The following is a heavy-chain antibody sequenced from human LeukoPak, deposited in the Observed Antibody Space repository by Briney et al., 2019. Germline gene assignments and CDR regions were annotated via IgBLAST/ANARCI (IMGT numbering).Heavy chain of an antibody. CDR2: IYYSGST. CDR1: GGSISSSSYY. CDR3: ARVGKGVAGYYYYYMDV. Sequence: SETLSLTCTVSGGSISSSSYYWGWIRQPPGKGLEWLGSIYYSGSTYYNPSLKSRVTISVDTSKNQFSLKLSSVTAADTAVYYCARVGKGVAGYYYYYMDVWGKGTTVTVSS. J-gene: IGHJ6*03. V-gene: IGHV4-39*01. D-gene: IGHD3-3*01.